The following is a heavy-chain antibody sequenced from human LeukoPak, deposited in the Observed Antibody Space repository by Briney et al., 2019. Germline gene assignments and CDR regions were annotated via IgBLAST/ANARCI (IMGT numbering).Heavy chain of an antibody. V-gene: IGHV4-34*01. Sequence: SETLSLTCAVYGGSFSGYYWSWIRQPPGKGLEWIGEINHSGSTNYNPSLKSRVTISVDTSKNQFSLKLSSVTAADTAVYYCARGGYDILTGDFDYWGQGTLVTVSS. CDR3: ARGGYDILTGDFDY. J-gene: IGHJ4*02. CDR1: GGSFSGYY. CDR2: INHSGST. D-gene: IGHD3-9*01.